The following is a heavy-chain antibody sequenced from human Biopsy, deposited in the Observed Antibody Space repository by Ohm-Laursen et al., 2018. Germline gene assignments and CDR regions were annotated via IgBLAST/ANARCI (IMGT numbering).Heavy chain of an antibody. D-gene: IGHD1-26*01. V-gene: IGHV4-59*08. Sequence: SETLSLTCTVSGGSISSYYWSWIRQPPGKGREWIGYIYYTGINNYNPSLKSRVTISVDTSMNHLSLRLTSVTAADTAVYYCARHAPSYSGSYWRYFDLWGRGTLVTVSS. CDR2: IYYTGIN. J-gene: IGHJ2*01. CDR1: GGSISSYY. CDR3: ARHAPSYSGSYWRYFDL.